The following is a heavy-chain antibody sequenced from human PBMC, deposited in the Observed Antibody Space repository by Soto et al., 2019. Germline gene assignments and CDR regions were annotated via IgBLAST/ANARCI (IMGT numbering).Heavy chain of an antibody. V-gene: IGHV1-8*01. CDR2: MNPNSGNT. D-gene: IGHD3-22*01. Sequence: QVQLVQSGAEVKKPGASVKVSCKASGYTFTSYDINWVRQATGQGLEWMGWMNPNSGNTGYAQKSQGRVTMTRNTSISTAYMELSSLRSEDTAVYYCARCKDDKDGMDVWGQGTTVTVSS. CDR3: ARCKDDKDGMDV. J-gene: IGHJ6*02. CDR1: GYTFTSYD.